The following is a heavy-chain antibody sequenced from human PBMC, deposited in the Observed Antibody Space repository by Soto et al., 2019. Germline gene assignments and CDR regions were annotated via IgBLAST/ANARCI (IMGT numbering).Heavy chain of an antibody. CDR3: AGFGYSKGYVY. CDR2: VIPLLASV. Sequence: QVQLVQSGAEVKKPGSSVKVSCRASGHTSNSYVIMWVRQAPGQGLEWMGGVIPLLASVAYDQNVRGRVTITADKSKRTADMEMPNLRYDVTAVYYCAGFGYSKGYVYWGQGTQVTVAS. CDR1: GHTSNSYV. D-gene: IGHD5-12*01. J-gene: IGHJ4*02. V-gene: IGHV1-69*06.